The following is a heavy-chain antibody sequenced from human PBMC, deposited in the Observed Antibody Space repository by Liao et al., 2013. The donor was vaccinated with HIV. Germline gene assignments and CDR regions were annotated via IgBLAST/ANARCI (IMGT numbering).Heavy chain of an antibody. J-gene: IGHJ1*01. D-gene: IGHD3-22*01. CDR2: IYTSGST. CDR1: GGSISSYY. V-gene: IGHV4-4*07. Sequence: QVQLQESGPGLVKPSETLSLTCTVSGGSISSYYWSWIRQPAGKGLEWIGRIYTSGSTNYNPSLKSRVTMSVDTSKNQFSLKLSSVTAADTAVYYCARVSYYYDSSGYHFEYFQHWGPGTLVTVSS. CDR3: ARVSYYYDSSGYHFEYFQH.